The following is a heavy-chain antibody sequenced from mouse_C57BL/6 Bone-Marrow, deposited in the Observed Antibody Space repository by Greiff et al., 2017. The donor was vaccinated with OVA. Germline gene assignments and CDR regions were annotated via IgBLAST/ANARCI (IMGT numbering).Heavy chain of an antibody. V-gene: IGHV1-59*01. CDR2: IDPSDSYT. J-gene: IGHJ2*01. CDR1: GYTFTSYW. Sequence: QVQLQQPGAELVRPGTSVKLSCKASGYTFTSYWMHWVKQRPGQGLEWIGVIDPSDSYTNYNQKFKGKATLTVDTSSSTAYMQLSSLTSEDSAVYYCARSEVTSSFDYWGQGTTLTVSS. CDR3: ARSEVTSSFDY. D-gene: IGHD2-2*01.